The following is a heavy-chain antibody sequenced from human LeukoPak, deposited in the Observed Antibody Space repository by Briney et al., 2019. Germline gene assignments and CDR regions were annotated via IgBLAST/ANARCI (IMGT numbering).Heavy chain of an antibody. J-gene: IGHJ4*02. CDR2: IWYDGNNK. D-gene: IGHD3-10*01. V-gene: IGHV3-30*02. CDR1: GFTFSSYG. CDR3: AKDPLQYGSGSYYFDY. Sequence: GGSLRLSCAASGFTFSSYGMHWVRQAPGKGLEWLAFIWYDGNNKDYADSVKGRFTISRDSSKSSLYLQMNSLRAEDTAVYYCAKDPLQYGSGSYYFDYWGQGTLVTVSS.